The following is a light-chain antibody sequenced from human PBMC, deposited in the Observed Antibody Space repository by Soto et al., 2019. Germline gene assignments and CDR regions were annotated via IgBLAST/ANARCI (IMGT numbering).Light chain of an antibody. Sequence: DIQLTQSPSTLSASIGDRVTITCRASQHISNWLAWYQQTLGKAPKLLIHEASTLESGVPSRFRGRASGTEFTLTISSLQPGDFATYYCHQYDTYPLTFGGGTNVQIK. J-gene: IGKJ4*01. CDR2: EAS. CDR3: HQYDTYPLT. CDR1: QHISNW. V-gene: IGKV1-5*03.